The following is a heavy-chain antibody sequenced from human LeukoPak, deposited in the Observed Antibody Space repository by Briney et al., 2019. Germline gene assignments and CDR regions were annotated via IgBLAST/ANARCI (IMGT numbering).Heavy chain of an antibody. J-gene: IGHJ4*02. CDR1: TFTKAW. D-gene: IGHD3-16*01. Sequence: PGGSLRLSCVASTFTKAWMNWVRQAPGKGLEWVGRVKNRGDGRTTDYAAPVKGRFTISRDDSKRTVYLQMNSLKTEDTAVYFCTTEYFGGFEYWGQGTLVTVSS. CDR3: TTEYFGGFEY. V-gene: IGHV3-15*07. CDR2: VKNRGDGRTT.